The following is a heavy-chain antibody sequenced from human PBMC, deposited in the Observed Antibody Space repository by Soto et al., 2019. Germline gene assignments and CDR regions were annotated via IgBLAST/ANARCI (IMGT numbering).Heavy chain of an antibody. CDR1: GDSVSSNSAA. V-gene: IGHV6-1*01. Sequence: SQTLSLTFAISGDSVSSNSAAWNWIRQSPSRGLEWLGRTYYRSKWYNDYAVSVKSRITINPDTSKNQFSLQLNSVTPEDTAVYYCARQGDILTGYYYGMDVWGQGTTVTVS. CDR3: ARQGDILTGYYYGMDV. CDR2: TYYRSKWYN. D-gene: IGHD3-9*01. J-gene: IGHJ6*02.